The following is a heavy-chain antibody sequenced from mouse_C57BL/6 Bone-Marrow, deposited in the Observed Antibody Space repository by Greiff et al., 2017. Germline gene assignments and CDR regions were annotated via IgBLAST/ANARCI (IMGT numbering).Heavy chain of an antibody. CDR1: GYTFTSYW. V-gene: IGHV1-61*01. D-gene: IGHD2-4*01. J-gene: IGHJ2*01. CDR3: ARYYYDYDY. Sequence: QVQLQQPGAELVRPGSSVKLSCKASGYTFTSYWMDWVKQRPGQGLEWIGNIYPSDSETHYNQKFKDKATLTVDKSSSTAYMQLSSLTSEDSAVXYCARYYYDYDYWGQGTTLTVSS. CDR2: IYPSDSET.